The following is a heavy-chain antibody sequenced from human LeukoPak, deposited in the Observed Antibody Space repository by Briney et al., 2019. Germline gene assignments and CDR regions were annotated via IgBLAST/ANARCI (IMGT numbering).Heavy chain of an antibody. CDR2: IYYSGST. CDR1: GGSISSYY. Sequence: SETLSLTCTVSGGSISSYYWSWIRQPPGKGLEWIGYIYYSGSTNYNPSLKSRVTISVDTSKNQFSLKLSSVTAADTAVYYCAGARTVVVPAATYGMDVWGQGTTVTVSS. D-gene: IGHD2-2*01. CDR3: AGARTVVVPAATYGMDV. V-gene: IGHV4-59*01. J-gene: IGHJ6*02.